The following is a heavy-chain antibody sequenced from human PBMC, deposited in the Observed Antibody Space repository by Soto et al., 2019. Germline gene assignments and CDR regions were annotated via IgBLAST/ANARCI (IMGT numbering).Heavy chain of an antibody. CDR1: GFTFSSYA. J-gene: IGHJ6*02. CDR2: ISGSGGST. CDR3: AKVNPGHYYDSSGYQPYYYYGMDV. D-gene: IGHD3-22*01. V-gene: IGHV3-23*01. Sequence: PGGSLRLSCAASGFTFSSYAMSWVRQAPGKGLGWVSAISGSGGSTYYADSVKGRFNISRDNSKNTLYLQMNSLRAEDTAVYYCAKVNPGHYYDSSGYQPYYYYGMDVWGQGTTVTVSS.